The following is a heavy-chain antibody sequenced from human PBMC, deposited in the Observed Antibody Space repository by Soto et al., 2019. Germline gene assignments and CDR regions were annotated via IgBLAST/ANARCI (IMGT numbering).Heavy chain of an antibody. CDR2: ISNDGTNK. V-gene: IGHV3-30-3*01. Sequence: QVQLEESGGGVVQPGRSLRLSCVGTGFTFSSYAMHWVRQAPGKGLEWVAVISNDGTNKYYADSVEGRITISRDNSKNTLYLQMHSLRSEDTAVYYCARGTTLAIFEYGMDVWGQGATVTVSS. D-gene: IGHD3-3*01. J-gene: IGHJ6*02. CDR3: ARGTTLAIFEYGMDV. CDR1: GFTFSSYA.